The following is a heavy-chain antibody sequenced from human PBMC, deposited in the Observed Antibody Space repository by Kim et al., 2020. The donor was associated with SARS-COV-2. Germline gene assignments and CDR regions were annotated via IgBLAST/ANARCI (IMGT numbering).Heavy chain of an antibody. V-gene: IGHV3-23*01. Sequence: GGSLRLSCAASGFTFSSYAMSWVRQAPGKGLEWVSAISGSGGSTYYADSVKGRFTISRDNSKNTLYLQMNSLRAEDTAVYYCAKDDGGAARRVGFGMDVWGQGTTVTVSS. CDR1: GFTFSSYA. D-gene: IGHD6-6*01. J-gene: IGHJ6*02. CDR3: AKDDGGAARRVGFGMDV. CDR2: ISGSGGST.